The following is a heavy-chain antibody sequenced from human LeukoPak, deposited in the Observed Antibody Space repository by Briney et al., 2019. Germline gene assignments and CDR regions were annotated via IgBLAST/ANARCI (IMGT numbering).Heavy chain of an antibody. CDR2: IWFDGSVK. V-gene: IGHV3-33*06. D-gene: IGHD3-3*01. Sequence: GGSLRLSCAASGFTFNTHGMHRVRQAPGKGLEWVAAIWFDGSVKHYSDAVKGRFTISRDNSLNTLYLQMNSLRVEDTSIYYCAKDTAVQFLEPAFWGQGTLVTVSS. CDR3: AKDTAVQFLEPAF. J-gene: IGHJ4*02. CDR1: GFTFNTHG.